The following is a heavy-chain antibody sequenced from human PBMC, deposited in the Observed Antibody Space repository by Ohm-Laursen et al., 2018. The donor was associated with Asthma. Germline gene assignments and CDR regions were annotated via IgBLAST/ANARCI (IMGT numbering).Heavy chain of an antibody. CDR3: ARGEYSSSSVWFDP. CDR2: MNPNSGNT. CDR1: GYTFTGYY. Sequence: GASVKVSCKASGYTFTGYYMHWVRQAPGQGLEWMGWMNPNSGNTGYAQKFQGRVTMTRNTSISTAYMELSSLRSEDTAVYYCARGEYSSSSVWFDPWGQGTLVTVSS. J-gene: IGHJ5*02. D-gene: IGHD6-6*01. V-gene: IGHV1-8*02.